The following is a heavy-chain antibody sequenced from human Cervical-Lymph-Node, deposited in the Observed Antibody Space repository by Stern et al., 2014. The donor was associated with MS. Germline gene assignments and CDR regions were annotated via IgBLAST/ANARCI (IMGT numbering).Heavy chain of an antibody. CDR1: GGSISIAEYY. V-gene: IGHV4-30-4*01. CDR2: MHNSGTT. CDR3: SRDADGYSLVFGY. Sequence: QVQLQESGPGLVKPSQTLSLTCAVTGGSISIAEYYWSWIRQSPGKGLEWIAYMHNSGTTYYNPSLKSRVTISVDTSKNQFSLKLRSVTAADTAVYYCSRDADGYSLVFGYWGRGTLVTVSS. J-gene: IGHJ4*02. D-gene: IGHD5-24*01.